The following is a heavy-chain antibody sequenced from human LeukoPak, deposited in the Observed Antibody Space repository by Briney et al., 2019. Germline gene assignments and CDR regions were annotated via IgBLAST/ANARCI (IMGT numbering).Heavy chain of an antibody. J-gene: IGHJ4*02. CDR3: ARHARYFDWVLY. V-gene: IGHV4-39*01. Sequence: PSRTLSLTCTVSGGSLSTGDYYWSWFRQHPGKGLEWIGSIYYSGSTYYNPSLKSRVTISVDTSKNQFSLKLSSVTAADTAVYYCARHARYFDWVLYWGQGTLVTVSS. D-gene: IGHD3-9*01. CDR2: IYYSGST. CDR1: GGSLSTGDYY.